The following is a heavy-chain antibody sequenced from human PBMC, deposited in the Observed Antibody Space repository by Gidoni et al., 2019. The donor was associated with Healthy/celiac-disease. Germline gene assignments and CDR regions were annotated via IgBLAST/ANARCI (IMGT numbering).Heavy chain of an antibody. CDR3: ARDRDGYCSGGSCYSGWFDP. J-gene: IGHJ5*02. Sequence: QVQLQESGPGLVKPSETLSITCTVSAGSISSYYWSWIRQPPGKGLEWIGYIYYSGSTNYNPSLKSRVTISVDTSKNQFSLKLSSVTAADTAVYYCARDRDGYCSGGSCYSGWFDPWGQGTLVTVSS. V-gene: IGHV4-59*01. D-gene: IGHD2-15*01. CDR1: AGSISSYY. CDR2: IYYSGST.